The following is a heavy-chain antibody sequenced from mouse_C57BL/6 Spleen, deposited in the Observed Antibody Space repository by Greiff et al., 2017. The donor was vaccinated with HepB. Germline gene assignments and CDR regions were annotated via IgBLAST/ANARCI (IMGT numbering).Heavy chain of an antibody. Sequence: QVQLQQPGAELVKPGASVKLSCKASGYTFTSYWMHWVKQRPGQGLEWIGMIHPNSGSTNYNEKFKSKATLTVDKSSSTAYMQLSSLTSEDSAVYYCARGYYGSSYYAMDYGGQGTAVTVAS. V-gene: IGHV1-64*01. D-gene: IGHD1-1*01. CDR1: GYTFTSYW. CDR3: ARGYYGSSYYAMDY. J-gene: IGHJ4*01. CDR2: IHPNSGST.